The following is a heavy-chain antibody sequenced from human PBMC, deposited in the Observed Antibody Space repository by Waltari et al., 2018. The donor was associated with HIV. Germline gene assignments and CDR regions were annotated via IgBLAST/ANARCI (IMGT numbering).Heavy chain of an antibody. J-gene: IGHJ6*02. D-gene: IGHD6-13*01. CDR3: AREKRIAAAGPALMDV. CDR2: ISYDGSNK. V-gene: IGHV3-30-3*01. Sequence: QVQLVESGGGVVPPGRSLRLSCAASGFTFSSYAMHWVRQAPGKGLEWVAVISYDGSNKYYADSVKGRFTISRDNSKNTLYLQMNSLRAEDTAVYYCAREKRIAAAGPALMDVWGQGTTVTVSS. CDR1: GFTFSSYA.